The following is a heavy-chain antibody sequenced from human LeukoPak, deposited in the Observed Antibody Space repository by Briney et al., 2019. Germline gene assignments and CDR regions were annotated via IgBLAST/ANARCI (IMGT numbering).Heavy chain of an antibody. CDR1: GYTFTGYY. D-gene: IGHD3-22*01. CDR3: ARDTTRYYESSGFLD. J-gene: IGHJ4*02. Sequence: ASVKVSCKASGYTFTGYYMHWVRQAPGQGLEWMGWINPNSGGTNYAQKFQGRVTITRDTAARTAYMELSSLTNDDLAVYYCARDTTRYYESSGFLDWGQGTLVIVSS. CDR2: INPNSGGT. V-gene: IGHV1-2*02.